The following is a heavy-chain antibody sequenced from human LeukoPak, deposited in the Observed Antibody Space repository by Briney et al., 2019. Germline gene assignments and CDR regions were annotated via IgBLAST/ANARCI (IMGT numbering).Heavy chain of an antibody. D-gene: IGHD6-19*01. CDR3: ARAPHSSGWTIHYYYYYGMDV. V-gene: IGHV1-2*02. CDR2: INPNSGGT. Sequence: ASVKVSCKASGYTFTGYYMHWVRQAPGQGLEWMGWINPNSGGTNYAQKFQGRVTMTRDTSISTDYMELSRLRSDDTAVYYCARAPHSSGWTIHYYYYYGMDVWGQGTTVTVSS. J-gene: IGHJ6*02. CDR1: GYTFTGYY.